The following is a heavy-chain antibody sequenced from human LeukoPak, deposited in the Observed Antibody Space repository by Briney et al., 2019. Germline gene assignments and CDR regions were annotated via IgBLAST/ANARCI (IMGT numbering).Heavy chain of an antibody. Sequence: PGRSLRPSCTASGFPFSGNAMHWVRQAPGQGLEWVGVIFYDGNTVHYADSVKGRFTISRDNSKNTLYLQMSSLGTDDTAVYYCAREEEWELPDYWGQGTLVIVSS. J-gene: IGHJ4*02. CDR3: AREEEWELPDY. CDR1: GFPFSGNA. V-gene: IGHV3-30-3*01. CDR2: IFYDGNTV. D-gene: IGHD1-26*01.